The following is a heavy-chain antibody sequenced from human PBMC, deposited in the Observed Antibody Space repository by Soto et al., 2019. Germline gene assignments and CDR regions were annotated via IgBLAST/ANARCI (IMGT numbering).Heavy chain of an antibody. D-gene: IGHD5-18*01. V-gene: IGHV4-30-2*01. J-gene: IGHJ4*02. Sequence: SETLSLTCTVSGGSISNAAYSWSWIRQPPGKGLEWIGYIYPSGMPFYNPSLRSRVTISIDRSNDQFSLNLKSVTAADTAVYYCARERGGYGLFDSWGQGTLVTVPQ. CDR3: ARERGGYGLFDS. CDR1: GGSISNAAYS. CDR2: IYPSGMP.